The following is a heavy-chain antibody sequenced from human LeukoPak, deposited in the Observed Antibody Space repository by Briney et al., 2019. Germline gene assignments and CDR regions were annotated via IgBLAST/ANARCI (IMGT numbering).Heavy chain of an antibody. J-gene: IGHJ6*03. CDR2: IIPIFGTA. CDR3: ARARGSGSYYGHDYYYYYYMDV. V-gene: IGHV1-69*05. Sequence: ASVKVSCKASGGTFSSYAISWVRQAPGLGLEWMGGIIPIFGTANYAQKFQGRVTITTDESTSTVYMELRSLRSEDTAVYYCARARGSGSYYGHDYYYYYYMDVWGQGTTVTVSS. D-gene: IGHD3-10*01. CDR1: GGTFSSYA.